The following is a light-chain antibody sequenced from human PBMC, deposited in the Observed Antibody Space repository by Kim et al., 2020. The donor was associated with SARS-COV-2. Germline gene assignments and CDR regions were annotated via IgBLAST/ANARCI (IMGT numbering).Light chain of an antibody. CDR3: QQYGRT. CDR2: GAS. V-gene: IGKV3-20*01. CDR1: QTVTSNY. Sequence: TLSLSPGERATLSCRASQTVTSNYLAWYQPKPGQAPRLLIYGASSRATGIPDRFSGSGSGTDFTLTISRLEPEDVAVYYCQQYGRTFGQGTKLEI. J-gene: IGKJ1*01.